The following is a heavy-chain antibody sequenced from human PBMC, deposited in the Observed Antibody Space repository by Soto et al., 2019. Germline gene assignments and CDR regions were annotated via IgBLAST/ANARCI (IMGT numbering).Heavy chain of an antibody. D-gene: IGHD2-15*01. J-gene: IGHJ6*02. CDR3: ANARYCSGGSCYGLPYYYGMDV. Sequence: EVHLLESGGGLVQPGGSLRLSCAASGFPFSSYAMSWVRQAPGKGLEWVSGISGSGAGTYYADSVQGRFTISRDNSENTLYREMNSLRAEDTAGYYCANARYCSGGSCYGLPYYYGMDVWGQGTTVTVSS. CDR2: ISGSGAGT. CDR1: GFPFSSYA. V-gene: IGHV3-23*01.